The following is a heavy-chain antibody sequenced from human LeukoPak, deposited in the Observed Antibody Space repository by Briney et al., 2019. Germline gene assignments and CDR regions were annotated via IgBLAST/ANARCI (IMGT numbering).Heavy chain of an antibody. D-gene: IGHD5-12*01. Sequence: SETLSLTCTDSGGSIINTNYYGSWIRQPPGRGLEWMGGIYYPGSTYYKPSLKSRLTISIDTSNNQFFLKLTSVTAEDTAVYYCAGQPLGYHSWFNPLGQGSLVTVSS. CDR2: IYYPGST. J-gene: IGHJ5*02. CDR3: AGQPLGYHSWFNP. CDR1: GGSIINTNYY. V-gene: IGHV4-39*01.